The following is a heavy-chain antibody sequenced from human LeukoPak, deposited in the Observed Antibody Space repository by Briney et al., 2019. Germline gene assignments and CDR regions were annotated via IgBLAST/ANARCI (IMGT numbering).Heavy chain of an antibody. CDR3: ARGKSSYYYDSSRGKFDY. J-gene: IGHJ4*02. Sequence: PSETLSLTCAVYGGSLSGYYWSWIRQPPGKGLEWIGEINHSGSTNYNPSLKSRVTISVDTSKNQFSLKLSSVTAADTAVYYCARGKSSYYYDSSRGKFDYWGQGTLVTVSS. V-gene: IGHV4-34*01. D-gene: IGHD3-22*01. CDR2: INHSGST. CDR1: GGSLSGYY.